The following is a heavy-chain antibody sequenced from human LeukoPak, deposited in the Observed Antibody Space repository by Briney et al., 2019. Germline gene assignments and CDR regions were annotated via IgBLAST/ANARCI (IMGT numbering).Heavy chain of an antibody. CDR2: ISYDGSNK. CDR1: GFTFSSYA. CDR3: ARGGGYSGYDRVDY. V-gene: IGHV3-30-3*01. D-gene: IGHD5-12*01. Sequence: PGRSLRLSCAASGFTFSSYAMHWVRQAPGKGLEWVAVISYDGSNKYYADSVKGRFTISRDNSKNTLYLQMNSLRAEDTAVYYCARGGGYSGYDRVDYWGQGTLVTVSS. J-gene: IGHJ4*02.